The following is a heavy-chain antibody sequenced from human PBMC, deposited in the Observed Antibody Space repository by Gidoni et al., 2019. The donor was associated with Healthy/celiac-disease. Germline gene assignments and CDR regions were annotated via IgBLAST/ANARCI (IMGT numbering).Heavy chain of an antibody. D-gene: IGHD6-13*01. CDR1: GYTFTGYY. CDR2: INPNSGGT. J-gene: IGHJ5*02. CDR3: ARDRFAAAGKRTFDP. V-gene: IGHV1-2*02. Sequence: QVQLVQSGAEVKKPGASVKVSCKASGYTFTGYYMHWVRQAPGQGLEWMGWINPNSGGTNYAQKFQGRVTMTRDTSISTAYMELSRLRSDDTAVYYCARDRFAAAGKRTFDPWGQGTLVTVSS.